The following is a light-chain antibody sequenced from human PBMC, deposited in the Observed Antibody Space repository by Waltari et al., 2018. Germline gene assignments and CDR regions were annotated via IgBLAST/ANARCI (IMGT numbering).Light chain of an antibody. CDR1: SLPKQY. CDR3: QSVDTSSRTFGEVV. J-gene: IGLJ2*01. Sequence: SYELTQPPSVSVSPGQTARTICSGDSLPKQYAYWYSQRPGQAPVLVIYKDSERPSGVPERFSGSSSGTTVTLTISGVQAEDEADYFCQSVDTSSRTFGEVVVGGGTKLTVL. V-gene: IGLV3-25*03. CDR2: KDS.